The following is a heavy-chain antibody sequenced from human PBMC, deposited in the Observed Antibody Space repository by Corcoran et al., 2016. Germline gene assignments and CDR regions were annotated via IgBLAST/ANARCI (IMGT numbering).Heavy chain of an antibody. V-gene: IGHV6-1*01. CDR1: GDSVSSNTVV. D-gene: IGHD6-13*01. J-gene: IGHJ4*02. CDR2: TYYRSKWYN. Sequence: QVQLQQSGPGLVKPSQTLSLTCVISGDSVSSNTVVWNWIRQSPSRGLEWLGRTYYRSKWYNDYAVSVKSRITINADTSKNQFSLQLNSVTPEDTGVYYCARVAAAGRLFDYWGQVTPVSVSS. CDR3: ARVAAAGRLFDY.